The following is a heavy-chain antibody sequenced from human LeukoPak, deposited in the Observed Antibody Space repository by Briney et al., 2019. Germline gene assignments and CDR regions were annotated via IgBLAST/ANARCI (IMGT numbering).Heavy chain of an antibody. CDR3: ARTRWEVTAMTGGPLDI. J-gene: IGHJ3*02. D-gene: IGHD2-21*02. CDR2: ISSNGGST. Sequence: GRTLRLSCAASGFTFSSYAMHWVRQAPAKGLEYVSAISSNGGSTYYTNSVKGRLTISRDNSKNTLYLQMGSLRAEDMDVYYCARTRWEVTAMTGGPLDIWGQGTMVTVSS. V-gene: IGHV3-64*01. CDR1: GFTFSSYA.